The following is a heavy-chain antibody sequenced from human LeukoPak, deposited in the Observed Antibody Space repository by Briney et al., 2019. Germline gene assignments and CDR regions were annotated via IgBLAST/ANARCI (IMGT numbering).Heavy chain of an antibody. V-gene: IGHV3-23*01. D-gene: IGHD6-13*01. CDR3: AKRGSVGTLGHFDY. CDR2: ISSNGAST. CDR1: GLTFSSYA. Sequence: GGSLRLSCAASGLTFSSYAMSWVRQAPGKGLEWVSGISSNGASTYYVDSVKGRFTISRDNSKNTLFLQMNSLRAEDTAVYYCAKRGSVGTLGHFDYWGQGTLVTVSS. J-gene: IGHJ4*02.